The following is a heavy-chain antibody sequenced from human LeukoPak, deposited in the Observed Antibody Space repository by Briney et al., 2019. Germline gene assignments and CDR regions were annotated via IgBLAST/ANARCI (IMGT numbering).Heavy chain of an antibody. J-gene: IGHJ5*02. CDR2: IYDSGST. V-gene: IGHV4-30-4*01. CDR3: ARSSRRRNWFDP. Sequence: SETLSLTYTVSGGSISSGDYYWNWIRQPPGKGLQWIGCIYDSGSTYYSPSLKSRLTISVDTSKNQFSLKLSSVTAADTAVYYCARSSRRRNWFDPWGQGTLVTVSS. CDR1: GGSISSGDYY.